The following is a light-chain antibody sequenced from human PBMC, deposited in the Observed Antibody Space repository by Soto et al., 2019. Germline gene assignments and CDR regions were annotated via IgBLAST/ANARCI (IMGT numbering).Light chain of an antibody. J-gene: IGLJ2*01. V-gene: IGLV4-60*02. Sequence: QSVLTQSSSASASLGSSVKLTCTLSSWHSTYIIAWHQQQPGKAPRYLMKLEGSGSYNKGSGIPDRFSGSSSGADRYLTISNLQFEDEADYYCETWDTNVVVFGGGTKVTVL. CDR1: SWHSTYI. CDR2: LEGSGSY. CDR3: ETWDTNVVV.